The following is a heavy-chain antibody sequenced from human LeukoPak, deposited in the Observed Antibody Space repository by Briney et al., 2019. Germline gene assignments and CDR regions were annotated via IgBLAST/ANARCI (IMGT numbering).Heavy chain of an antibody. CDR2: INNSGDST. CDR3: ATGAYFDY. Sequence: GGSLRLSCAASGFTFTTYSMSWVRQAPGKGLEWVSAINNSGDSTYYADSVKGRFTISRDNTKNTLYLQMYSLRAEDTAVYYCATGAYFDYWGQGTLVTVSS. J-gene: IGHJ4*02. CDR1: GFTFTTYS. V-gene: IGHV3-23*01.